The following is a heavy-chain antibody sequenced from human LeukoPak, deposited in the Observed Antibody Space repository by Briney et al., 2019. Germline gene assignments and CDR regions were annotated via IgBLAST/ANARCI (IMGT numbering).Heavy chain of an antibody. J-gene: IGHJ6*03. Sequence: ASVKVSCKASGYTFTSYGISWVRQAPGQGLEWMGWISAYNGNTNYAQKLQGRVTMTTDTSTSTAYMDLRSLRSDDTAVYYCARDFLVPAAIGYYYYMDVWGKGTTVTVSS. V-gene: IGHV1-18*01. CDR1: GYTFTSYG. D-gene: IGHD2-2*01. CDR2: ISAYNGNT. CDR3: ARDFLVPAAIGYYYYMDV.